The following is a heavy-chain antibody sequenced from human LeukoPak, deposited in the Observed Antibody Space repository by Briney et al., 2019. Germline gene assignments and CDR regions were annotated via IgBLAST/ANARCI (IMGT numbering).Heavy chain of an antibody. CDR2: IYYSGST. Sequence: SETLSLTCTVSGGSISSYYWSWIRQPPGKGLEWIGYIYYSGSTNYNPSLKSRVTISEDTSKSQFSLKLSSVTAADTAVYYCARANHPSCYNYWGQGTLVTVSS. D-gene: IGHD2-2*01. CDR1: GGSISSYY. CDR3: ARANHPSCYNY. V-gene: IGHV4-59*01. J-gene: IGHJ4*02.